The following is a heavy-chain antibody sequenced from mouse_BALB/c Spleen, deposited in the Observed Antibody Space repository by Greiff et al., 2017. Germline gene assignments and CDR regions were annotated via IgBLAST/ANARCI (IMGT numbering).Heavy chain of an antibody. V-gene: IGHV10-1*02. CDR3: VRHAYYRYEGYAMDY. CDR2: IRSKSNNYAT. CDR1: GFTFNTYA. D-gene: IGHD2-14*01. J-gene: IGHJ4*01. Sequence: EVKLMESGGGLVQPKGSLKLSCAASGFTFNTYAMNWVRQAPGKGLEWVARIRSKSNNYATYYADSVKDRFTISRDDSQSMLYLQMNNLKTEDTAMYYCVRHAYYRYEGYAMDYWGQGTSVTVSS.